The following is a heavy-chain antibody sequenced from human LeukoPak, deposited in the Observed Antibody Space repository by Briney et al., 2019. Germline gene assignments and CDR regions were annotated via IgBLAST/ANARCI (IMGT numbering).Heavy chain of an antibody. D-gene: IGHD2-21*02. J-gene: IGHJ4*02. V-gene: IGHV4-4*07. CDR1: GGSISTYY. Sequence: SETLSLTCTVSGGSISTYYWSWIRQPAGKGLEWIGRIYTSGSTNYNPSLKSRVTISVDTSKNQFSLKLSSVTAADTAVYYCATDPDAYCGGDCYSPGGFDYWGQGTLVTVSS. CDR3: ATDPDAYCGGDCYSPGGFDY. CDR2: IYTSGST.